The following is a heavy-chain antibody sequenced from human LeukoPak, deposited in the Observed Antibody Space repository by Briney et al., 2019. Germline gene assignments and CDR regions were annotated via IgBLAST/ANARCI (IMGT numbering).Heavy chain of an antibody. CDR1: GGSVSSHY. CDR3: ARGGWSLDY. CDR2: IYYNGNT. J-gene: IGHJ4*02. D-gene: IGHD6-19*01. V-gene: IGHV4-59*02. Sequence: SETLSLTCSVSGGSVSSHYWSWIRQAPGKQLEWIGYIYYNGNTNYNSSLKSRVTMSVDTSKNQFSLNLRSVTAADTAVYYCARGGWSLDYWGQGTPVTVSS.